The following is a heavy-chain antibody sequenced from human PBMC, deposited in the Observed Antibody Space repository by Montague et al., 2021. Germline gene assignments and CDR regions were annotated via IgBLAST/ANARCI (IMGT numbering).Heavy chain of an antibody. CDR1: GDSISRSTNH. V-gene: IGHV4-39*01. D-gene: IGHD6-19*01. Sequence: SETLSLTCSVSGDSISRSTNHWGWIRQPPGKGLEWIASIHYSGRTYHNPPLKSRVTMSVDTSKNQFSLKLSSVTAADTAVYYCTRTTDDSALAATFWGQGTLVTVSS. J-gene: IGHJ4*02. CDR2: IHYSGRT. CDR3: TRTTDDSALAATF.